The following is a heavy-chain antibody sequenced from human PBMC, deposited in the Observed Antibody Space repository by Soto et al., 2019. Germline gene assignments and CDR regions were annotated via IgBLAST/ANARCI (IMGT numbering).Heavy chain of an antibody. V-gene: IGHV3-30-3*01. CDR3: ARPPLRRPITASGDFDP. Sequence: QVQLVESGGGMVQPGRSLRLSCAASKFTFSSYSMHWVRQAPGKGLEWVAVISYNGINKFYADSVKGRFTISRDNSKSILYLQMNSLRAEDTAVYYCARPPLRRPITASGDFDPWGQGTLVIVSS. CDR1: KFTFSSYS. CDR2: ISYNGINK. J-gene: IGHJ5*02. D-gene: IGHD1-20*01.